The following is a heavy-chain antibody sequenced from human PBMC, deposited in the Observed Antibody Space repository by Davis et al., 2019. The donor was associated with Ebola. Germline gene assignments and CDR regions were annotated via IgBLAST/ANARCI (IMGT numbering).Heavy chain of an antibody. Sequence: AASVKVSCKASGYTFTSYYMHWVRQAPGQGLEWMGWISAYNGNTNYAQKLQGRVTITTDTSTSTAYMELRSLRSDDTAVYYCARDYAVGANDYWGQGTLVTVSS. V-gene: IGHV1-18*04. CDR3: ARDYAVGANDY. D-gene: IGHD1-26*01. J-gene: IGHJ4*02. CDR1: GYTFTSYY. CDR2: ISAYNGNT.